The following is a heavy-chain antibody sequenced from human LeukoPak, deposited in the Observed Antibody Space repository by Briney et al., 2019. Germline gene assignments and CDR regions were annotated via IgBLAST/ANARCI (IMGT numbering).Heavy chain of an antibody. CDR1: GGTFSSYA. D-gene: IGHD3-9*01. V-gene: IGHV1-69*13. CDR3: ARGEKLNYDILTYDMDV. J-gene: IGHJ6*02. Sequence: SVKVSCKASGGTFSSYAISWVRQAPGQGLEWVGGIIPIFGTANYAQKFQGRVTITADESTSTAYMELSSLRSEDTAVYYCARGEKLNYDILTYDMDVWGHGTTVTVSS. CDR2: IIPIFGTA.